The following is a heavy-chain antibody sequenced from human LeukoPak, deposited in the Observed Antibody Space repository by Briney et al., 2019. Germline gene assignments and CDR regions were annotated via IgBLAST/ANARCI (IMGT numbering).Heavy chain of an antibody. CDR2: DSYSGST. CDR3: ARHVKDIVVVPAAYYFDY. CDR1: GGSISTTIYY. J-gene: IGHJ4*02. Sequence: SETLSLTCRVSGGSISTTIYYWVWIRQPPGTGLEWIGCDSYSGSTHYNPSLKSRVTISVDTSKNQFSLKLSSVTAADTAVYYCARHVKDIVVVPAAYYFDYWGQGTLVTVSS. D-gene: IGHD2-2*01. V-gene: IGHV4-39*01.